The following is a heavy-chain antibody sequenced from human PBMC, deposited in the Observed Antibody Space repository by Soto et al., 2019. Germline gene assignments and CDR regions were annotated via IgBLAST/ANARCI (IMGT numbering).Heavy chain of an antibody. CDR3: AKALDTAIDMDV. CDR1: GFTFSSDA. CDR2: ISGGGGST. J-gene: IGHJ6*03. Sequence: EVQLLESGGRLVQPGGSLRLSCAASGFTFSSDAMSWVRQAPGKGLEWVSGISGGGGSTYYADSVKGRFTISRDNSKNTLYLQMNSLRAEDSALYYCAKALDTAIDMDVWGKGTTVTVSS. V-gene: IGHV3-23*01. D-gene: IGHD5-18*01.